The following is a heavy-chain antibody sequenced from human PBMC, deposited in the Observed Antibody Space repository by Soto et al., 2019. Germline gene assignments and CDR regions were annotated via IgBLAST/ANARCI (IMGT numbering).Heavy chain of an antibody. CDR2: ISGYNGNT. Sequence: QVQLVQSGAEVKKPGASVKVSCKASGYTFSSYGISWVRQAPGQGLEWMGWISGYNGNTNYAQKLQGRVTMTIDTSTRRGCMELRSLRCDDTAVYYCAGDRGGDGMGVWGQGTTVTVSS. V-gene: IGHV1-18*01. CDR3: AGDRGGDGMGV. J-gene: IGHJ6*02. CDR1: GYTFSSYG. D-gene: IGHD3-16*01.